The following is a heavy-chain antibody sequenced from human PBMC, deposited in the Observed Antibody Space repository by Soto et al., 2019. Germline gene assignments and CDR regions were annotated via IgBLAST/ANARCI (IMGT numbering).Heavy chain of an antibody. CDR2: IYYSGST. Sequence: QLQLQESGPGLVKPSETLSLTCTVSGGSISSSSYYWGWIRQPPGKGLEWFGSIYYSGSTYYNPSLKSRVTISVDTSKNQFSLKLSSVTAADTAVYYCARHVNPWAQGAFDIWGQGTMVTVSS. V-gene: IGHV4-39*01. CDR3: ARHVNPWAQGAFDI. J-gene: IGHJ3*02. D-gene: IGHD7-27*01. CDR1: GGSISSSSYY.